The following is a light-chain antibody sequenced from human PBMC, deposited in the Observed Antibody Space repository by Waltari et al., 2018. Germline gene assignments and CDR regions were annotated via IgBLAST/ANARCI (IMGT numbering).Light chain of an antibody. CDR2: GQN. CDR3: HSRDTSSTRV. V-gene: IGLV3-19*01. CDR1: SLRSFY. J-gene: IGLJ2*01. Sequence: SSELTQDPSVYVALGQTVRITCQGDSLRSFYASWYQQRPGQAPILVLYGQNNRPSGIPDRFSGSTSGNTASLTITGAQAEDEADYYCHSRDTSSTRVFGGGTRLTV.